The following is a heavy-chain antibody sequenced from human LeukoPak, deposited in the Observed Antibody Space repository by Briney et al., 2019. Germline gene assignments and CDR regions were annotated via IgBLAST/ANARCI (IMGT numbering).Heavy chain of an antibody. CDR3: AKDQGIQYYYDSSGYYPFDY. D-gene: IGHD3-22*01. V-gene: IGHV3-30*18. CDR1: GFTFSSYG. J-gene: IGHJ4*02. CDR2: ILYDGSNK. Sequence: GGSLRLSCTASGFTFSSYGMHWVRQAPGKGLEWVAVILYDGSNKYYVDSVKGRFTISRDNSQNTLYLQMNSLRAEDTAVYYCAKDQGIQYYYDSSGYYPFDYWGQGTLVTVSS.